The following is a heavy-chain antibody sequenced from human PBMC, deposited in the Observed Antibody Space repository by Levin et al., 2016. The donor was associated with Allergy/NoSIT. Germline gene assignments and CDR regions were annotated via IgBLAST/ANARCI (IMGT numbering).Heavy chain of an antibody. J-gene: IGHJ6*02. Sequence: VRQMPGKGLEWIGSIYYSGSTYYNPSLKSRVTISVDTSKNQFSLKLSSVTAADTAVYYCARDLWYYGSGSGGYYYYGMDVWGQGTTVTVSS. CDR2: IYYSGST. D-gene: IGHD3-10*01. V-gene: IGHV4-39*07. CDR3: ARDLWYYGSGSGGYYYYGMDV.